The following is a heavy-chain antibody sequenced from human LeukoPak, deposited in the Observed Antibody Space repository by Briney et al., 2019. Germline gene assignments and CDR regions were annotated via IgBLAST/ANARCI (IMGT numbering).Heavy chain of an antibody. J-gene: IGHJ5*01. V-gene: IGHV4-59*08. CDR2: IYYSGST. Sequence: SETLSLTCTVSGDSISTYYWSWIRQPPGKTLEWIGYIYYSGSTNYNPSLKSRLTISVDTSRNQFYLKLRSVTAADTAVYYCARHHYDILTHFGFDPWGQGTLVTVSS. D-gene: IGHD3-9*01. CDR1: GDSISTYY. CDR3: ARHHYDILTHFGFDP.